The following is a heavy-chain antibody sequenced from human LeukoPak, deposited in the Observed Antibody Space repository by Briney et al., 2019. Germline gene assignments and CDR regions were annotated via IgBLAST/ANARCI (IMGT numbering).Heavy chain of an antibody. CDR2: ITPIFGTA. D-gene: IGHD1-26*01. CDR1: GGTFSSYA. CDR3: ARQSGSSPYFDY. Sequence: ASVKVSCKASGGTFSSYAISWVRQAPGQGLEWMGGITPIFGTANYAQKFQGRVTITADESTSTAYMELSSLRSEDTAVYYCARQSGSSPYFDYWGQGTLVTVSS. J-gene: IGHJ4*02. V-gene: IGHV1-69*13.